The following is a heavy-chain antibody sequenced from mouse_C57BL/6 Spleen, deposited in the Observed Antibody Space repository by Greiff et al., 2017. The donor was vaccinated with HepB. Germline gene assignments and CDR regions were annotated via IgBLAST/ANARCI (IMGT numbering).Heavy chain of an antibody. CDR3: ARDGIYGYWYFDV. D-gene: IGHD2-1*01. CDR2: INPSSGYT. Sequence: QVQLQQSGAELARPGASVKMSCKASGYTFTSYTMHWVKQRPGQGLEWIGYINPSSGYTKYNQKFKDKATLTADKSSSTAYMQLSSLTSEDSAVYYCARDGIYGYWYFDVWGTGTTVTVSS. J-gene: IGHJ1*03. CDR1: GYTFTSYT. V-gene: IGHV1-4*01.